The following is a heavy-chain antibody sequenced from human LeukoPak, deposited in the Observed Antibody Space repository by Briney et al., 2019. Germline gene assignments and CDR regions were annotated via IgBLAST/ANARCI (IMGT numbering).Heavy chain of an antibody. Sequence: RGGSLRLSCAASGFTFSSFWMHWVRQAPGKGLVWVSRISSVGSSTSYADSVKGRFTISRDNSKNTLYLQMNSLRAEDTAVYYCAKGYCSSTSCPSAYWGQGTLVTVSS. CDR3: AKGYCSSTSCPSAY. D-gene: IGHD2-2*01. CDR2: ISSVGSST. V-gene: IGHV3-74*01. J-gene: IGHJ4*02. CDR1: GFTFSSFW.